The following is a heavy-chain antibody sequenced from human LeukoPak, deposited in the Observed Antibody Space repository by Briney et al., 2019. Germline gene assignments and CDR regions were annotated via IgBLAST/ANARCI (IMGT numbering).Heavy chain of an antibody. CDR2: INPSGGST. D-gene: IGHD6-19*01. J-gene: IGHJ6*03. CDR1: GYSFTSHY. Sequence: ASVKVSCKASGYSFTSHYMHWVRQAPGQGLEWMGIINPSGGSTSYAQKFQGRVTMTRDMSTSTVYMELSSLRSEDTAVYYCARAGTFNSSGWQYYYYYYYMDVWGKGTTVTISS. V-gene: IGHV1-46*01. CDR3: ARAGTFNSSGWQYYYYYYYMDV.